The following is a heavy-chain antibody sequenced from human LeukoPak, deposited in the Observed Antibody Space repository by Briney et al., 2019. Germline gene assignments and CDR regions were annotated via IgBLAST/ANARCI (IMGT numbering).Heavy chain of an antibody. V-gene: IGHV1-69*01. CDR3: ARDFSYYDSSGYSPIFDY. D-gene: IGHD3-22*01. J-gene: IGHJ4*02. CDR2: IIPIFGTA. Sequence: ASVNVSCKASGGTFSSYAISWVRQAPGRGLEWMGGIIPIFGTANYAQKFQGRVTITADESTSTAYMELSSLRSEDTAVYYCARDFSYYDSSGYSPIFDYWGQGTLVTVSS. CDR1: GGTFSSYA.